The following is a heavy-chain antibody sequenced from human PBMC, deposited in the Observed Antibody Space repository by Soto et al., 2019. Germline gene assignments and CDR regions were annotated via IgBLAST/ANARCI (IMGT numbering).Heavy chain of an antibody. J-gene: IGHJ5*02. Sequence: SETLSLTCSVSGDSMTGANWGWFRQSPEKGLEWIGYIYYSGSTNYNPSLKSRVTISVDTSKNQFSLKLSSVTAADTAVYYCARDAAAALGWFDPWGQGTLVTVSS. CDR3: ARDAAAALGWFDP. CDR2: IYYSGST. D-gene: IGHD6-13*01. V-gene: IGHV4-59*01. CDR1: GDSMTGAN.